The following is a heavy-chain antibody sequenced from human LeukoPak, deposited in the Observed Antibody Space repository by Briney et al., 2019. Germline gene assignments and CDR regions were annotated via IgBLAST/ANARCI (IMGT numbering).Heavy chain of an antibody. CDR1: GFTFSTYW. Sequence: GGCLRLSCAASGFTFSTYWMHWVRQAPGKGLVWVSGINSDGSTTTYADSVKGRFTISRDNAKNTLYLQMNSLRPEDTAVYYCARAYGSGSQVINYFDFWGRGALVTVSS. CDR3: ARAYGSGSQVINYFDF. J-gene: IGHJ4*02. D-gene: IGHD3-10*01. V-gene: IGHV3-74*01. CDR2: INSDGSTT.